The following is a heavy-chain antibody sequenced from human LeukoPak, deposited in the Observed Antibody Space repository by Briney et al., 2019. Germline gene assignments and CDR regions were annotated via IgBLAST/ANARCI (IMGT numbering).Heavy chain of an antibody. CDR2: ISYDGSNK. J-gene: IGHJ4*02. V-gene: IGHV3-30*18. D-gene: IGHD5-18*01. Sequence: PGGSLRLSCAASGFTFSSYGMHWVRQAPGKGLEWVAVISYDGSNKYYADSVKGRFTISRDNSKNTLYLQMNSLRAEDTAVYYCAKEGYTAPKAYFDYWGQGTLVTVSS. CDR1: GFTFSSYG. CDR3: AKEGYTAPKAYFDY.